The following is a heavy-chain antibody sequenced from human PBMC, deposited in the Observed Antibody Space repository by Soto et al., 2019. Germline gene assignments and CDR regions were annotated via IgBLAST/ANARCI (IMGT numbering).Heavy chain of an antibody. CDR2: IYIGGTT. V-gene: IGHV3-53*01. J-gene: IGHJ4*02. D-gene: IGHD2-21*02. CDR3: ARGILSVTRQFYFDS. Sequence: LRLSCAASGFTVSSHYMSWVRQAPGGGLEWVSLIYIGGTTFYADSVRGRFTISRDNSKNTLYLHMNNLRAEDTALYYCARGILSVTRQFYFDSWGQGALVTVSS. CDR1: GFTVSSHY.